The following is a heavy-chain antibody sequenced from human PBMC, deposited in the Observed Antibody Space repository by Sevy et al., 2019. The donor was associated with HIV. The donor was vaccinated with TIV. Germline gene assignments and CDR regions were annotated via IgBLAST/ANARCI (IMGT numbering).Heavy chain of an antibody. CDR3: VKGGSISATGNDAFDI. D-gene: IGHD6-13*01. Sequence: GGSLRLSYAASGFTFSNYGMNWVRQAPGKGLEWVSVIHNSGDTTYYADSVKGRFTISRDNSENTLYLQMNSLRAEDTAVYYCVKGGSISATGNDAFDIWGQGTMVTVSS. J-gene: IGHJ3*02. CDR1: GFTFSNYG. CDR2: IHNSGDTT. V-gene: IGHV3-23*01.